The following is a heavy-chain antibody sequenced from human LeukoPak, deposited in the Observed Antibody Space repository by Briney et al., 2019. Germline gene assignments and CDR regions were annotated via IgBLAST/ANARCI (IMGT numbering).Heavy chain of an antibody. J-gene: IGHJ2*01. D-gene: IGHD6-13*01. V-gene: IGHV4-61*01. CDR2: IYYSGST. Sequence: PSETLSLTCTVSGGSISSSSYYWGWIRQPPGKGLEWIGYIYYSGSTNYNPSLKSRVTISVDTSKNQFSLKLSSVTAADTAVYYCARDPFIAAAVPWYFDLWGRGTLVTVSS. CDR3: ARDPFIAAAVPWYFDL. CDR1: GGSISSSSYY.